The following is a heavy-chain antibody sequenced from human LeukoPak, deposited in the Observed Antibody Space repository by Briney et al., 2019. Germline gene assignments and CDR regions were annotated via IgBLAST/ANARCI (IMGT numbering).Heavy chain of an antibody. CDR2: ISGYTGKA. D-gene: IGHD3-3*01. V-gene: IGHV1-18*01. Sequence: ASVNVSCKSSGYSFTSYGICWVRQAPGQGRGWLGRISGYTGKANYAERFQGRVTMTMATSTRTVYMELRSLRSDDTAVYYCARDAGPEWPYYSMAVWGQGTTVTVSS. J-gene: IGHJ6*02. CDR3: ARDAGPEWPYYSMAV. CDR1: GYSFTSYG.